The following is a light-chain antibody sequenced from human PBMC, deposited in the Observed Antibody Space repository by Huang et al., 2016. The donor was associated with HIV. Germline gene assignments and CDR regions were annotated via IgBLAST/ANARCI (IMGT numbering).Light chain of an antibody. J-gene: IGKJ1*01. CDR1: QSVSSN. Sequence: EIVMTQSPATLSVSPGERATLSCRASQSVSSNLAWYHQKPGQAPRLLIYAASTRATGIPARFIGSGSGTEFTLTISSLQSEDFAVYYCQQYNNWPRTFGQGTKVEIK. CDR3: QQYNNWPRT. CDR2: AAS. V-gene: IGKV3-15*01.